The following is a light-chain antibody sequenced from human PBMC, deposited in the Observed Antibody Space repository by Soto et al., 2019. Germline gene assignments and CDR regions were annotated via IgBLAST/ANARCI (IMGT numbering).Light chain of an antibody. CDR1: SSDIGGYNF. CDR2: DVA. CDR3: NSYTTSGAIV. V-gene: IGLV2-14*03. Sequence: QSALTQPASVSGSPGQSITISCTGTSSDIGGYNFVSWYQQHPGNAPNLIIYDVASRPSGVSDRLSGSKSGNAASLTISGLQAEDEALYYCNSYTTSGAIVFGGGTKLTVL. J-gene: IGLJ3*02.